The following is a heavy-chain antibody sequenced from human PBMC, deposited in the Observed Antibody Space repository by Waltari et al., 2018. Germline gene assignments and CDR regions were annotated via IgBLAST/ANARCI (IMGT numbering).Heavy chain of an antibody. V-gene: IGHV3-33*01. Sequence: QVQLVESGGGVVQPGRSLGLSCAASGFTFSSYAMHWVRQAPGKGLEWVAVIWYDGRNKYYTDSVKGRFTISRDNSKNTLYLQMNSLRVEDTAVYYCGRGTEKEYYYYHYMDVWGKGTTVTVSS. CDR2: IWYDGRNK. CDR1: GFTFSSYA. J-gene: IGHJ6*03. CDR3: GRGTEKEYYYYHYMDV.